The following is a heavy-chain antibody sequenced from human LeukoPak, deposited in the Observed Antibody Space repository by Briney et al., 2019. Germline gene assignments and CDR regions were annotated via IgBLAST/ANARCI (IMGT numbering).Heavy chain of an antibody. CDR3: ARDIGSGWMEGYFDY. CDR2: IWYVGSNK. V-gene: IGHV3-33*01. D-gene: IGHD6-19*01. CDR1: GFTFSSYG. J-gene: IGHJ4*02. Sequence: PGRSLRLSCAASGFTFSSYGMHWVRQAPGKGLEWVGGIWYVGSNKYYADSVKGRFTISRDNSKNTLYLQMNSLRAEDTSIYCCARDIGSGWMEGYFDYWGQETLVTVSS.